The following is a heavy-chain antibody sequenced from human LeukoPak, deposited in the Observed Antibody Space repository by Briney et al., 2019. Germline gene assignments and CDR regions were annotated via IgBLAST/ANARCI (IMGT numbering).Heavy chain of an antibody. V-gene: IGHV4-59*01. CDR1: GGSISSYY. CDR2: IYYSGST. J-gene: IGHJ4*02. D-gene: IGHD3-22*01. Sequence: SETLSLTCTVSGGSISSYYWSWIRQPPGKGLEWIGYIYYSGSTNYNPSLKSRVTISVDTSKNQFSLKPSSVTAADTAVYYCARGPAYYYDSSGHFDYWGQGTLVTVSS. CDR3: ARGPAYYYDSSGHFDY.